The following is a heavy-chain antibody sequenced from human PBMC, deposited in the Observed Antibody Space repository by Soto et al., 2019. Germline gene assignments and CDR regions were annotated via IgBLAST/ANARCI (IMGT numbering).Heavy chain of an antibody. CDR1: GYTFTSYY. Sequence: ASVKVSCKASGYTFTSYYMHWVRQAPGKGLEWMGWMNPNSGNTGYAQKFQGRVTMTRNTSISTAYMELSSLRSEDTAVYYCARGQVVPAAIFAFDIWGQGTMVTVSS. D-gene: IGHD2-2*01. CDR3: ARGQVVPAAIFAFDI. V-gene: IGHV1-8*02. CDR2: MNPNSGNT. J-gene: IGHJ3*02.